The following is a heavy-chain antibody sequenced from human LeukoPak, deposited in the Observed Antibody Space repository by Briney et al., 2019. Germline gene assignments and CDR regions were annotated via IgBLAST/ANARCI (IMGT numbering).Heavy chain of an antibody. D-gene: IGHD2-8*01. Sequence: SQTLSLTCTVSGGSFSSGAYYWTWIRQHPGKGLEWIAYLYYTGDTSYNPSLKSRVTISVDTSKNQFSLTMSSVTAADTAVYYCARVMVVSANGEEVLARPDAFDVWGQGTVVTVSA. CDR3: ARVMVVSANGEEVLARPDAFDV. CDR1: GGSFSSGAYY. V-gene: IGHV4-31*02. CDR2: LYYTGDT. J-gene: IGHJ3*01.